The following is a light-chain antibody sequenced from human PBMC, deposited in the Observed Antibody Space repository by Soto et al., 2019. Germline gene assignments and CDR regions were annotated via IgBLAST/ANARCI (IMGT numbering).Light chain of an antibody. CDR3: QQYDSYPPN. J-gene: IGKJ3*01. Sequence: IRMTQSPSSLSASTGDRVTITCRASQGIGTYVAWYQQKPGRGPKLLIYGASTLQSGVPSRFSGSGSGTDFTLTISCLQSEDFATYYCQQYDSYPPNFGPGTKVDIK. CDR1: QGIGTY. CDR2: GAS. V-gene: IGKV1-8*01.